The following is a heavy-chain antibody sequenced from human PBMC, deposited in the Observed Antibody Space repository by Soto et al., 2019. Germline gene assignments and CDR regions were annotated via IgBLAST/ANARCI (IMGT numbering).Heavy chain of an antibody. Sequence: EVQLVESGGGLVQPGGSLRLSCAASGFTVSSNYMSWVRQAPGKGLEWVSVIYSGGSTYYADSVKGRFTISRDNSKNTLYLQMNSLRAEDTAVYYCARHFWSGYFGFDYWGPGTLVTVSS. J-gene: IGHJ4*02. CDR2: IYSGGST. CDR3: ARHFWSGYFGFDY. V-gene: IGHV3-66*04. D-gene: IGHD3-3*01. CDR1: GFTVSSNY.